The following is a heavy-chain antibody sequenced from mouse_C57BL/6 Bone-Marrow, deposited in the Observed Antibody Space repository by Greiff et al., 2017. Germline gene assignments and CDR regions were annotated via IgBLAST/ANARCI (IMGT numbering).Heavy chain of an antibody. J-gene: IGHJ2*01. D-gene: IGHD3-2*02. CDR1: GFNIKDDY. Sequence: EVQLQQSGAELVRPGASVKLSCTASGFNIKDDYMHWVKQRPEQGLEWIGWIDPENGDTEYASKFQGKATITADTSSNTAYLQLSSLTSEDTAVYYCTTQATTDYGGQGTTLTVPS. CDR3: TTQATTDY. CDR2: IDPENGDT. V-gene: IGHV14-4*01.